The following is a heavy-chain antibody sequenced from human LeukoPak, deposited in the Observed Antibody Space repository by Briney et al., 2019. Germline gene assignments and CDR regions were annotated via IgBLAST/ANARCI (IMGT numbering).Heavy chain of an antibody. V-gene: IGHV3-11*04. CDR3: ARDYD. CDR2: ISSSGNTI. J-gene: IGHJ4*02. CDR1: GGSISSSSYY. D-gene: IGHD3-3*01. Sequence: LSLTCTVSGGSISSSSYYWGWIRQAPGKGLEWVSYISSSGNTIYYADSVMGRFTISRDNAKNSLYLQMNSLRAEDTAAYYCARDYDWGQGTLVTVSS.